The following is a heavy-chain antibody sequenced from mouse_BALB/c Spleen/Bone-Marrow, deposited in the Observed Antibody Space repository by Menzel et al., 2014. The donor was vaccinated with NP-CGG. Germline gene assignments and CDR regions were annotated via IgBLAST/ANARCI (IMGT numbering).Heavy chain of an antibody. CDR2: ISSGGSYT. CDR1: GFTFSSYG. J-gene: IGHJ3*01. D-gene: IGHD2-4*01. V-gene: IGHV5-6*01. CDR3: ARQDYDWFAY. Sequence: EVKLAESGGDLVKPGGSLKLSCAASGFTFSSYGMAWVRQTPDKRLEWVATISSGGSYTYYPDSVKGRFTISRDNAKNTLYLQMSSLKSEDTAMYYCARQDYDWFAYWGQGTLVTVSA.